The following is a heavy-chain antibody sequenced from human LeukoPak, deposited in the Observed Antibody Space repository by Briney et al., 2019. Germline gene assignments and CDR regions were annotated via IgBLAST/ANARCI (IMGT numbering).Heavy chain of an antibody. CDR1: GYTFTSYG. D-gene: IGHD3-3*01. CDR3: ARESSIFARRGNWFDP. CDR2: ISAYNGNT. J-gene: IGHJ5*02. V-gene: IGHV1-18*01. Sequence: ASVKVSCKASGYTFTSYGISWVRQAPGQGLEWMGWISAYNGNTNYAQKLQGRVTMTTDTSTSTAYMELRSLRSDDTAVYYCARESSIFARRGNWFDPWGQGTLVTVSS.